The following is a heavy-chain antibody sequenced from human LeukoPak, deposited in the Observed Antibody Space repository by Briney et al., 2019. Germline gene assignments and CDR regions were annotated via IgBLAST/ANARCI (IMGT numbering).Heavy chain of an antibody. CDR3: AREVGATKANWFDP. V-gene: IGHV3-11*01. CDR1: GGSFSGYY. CDR2: ISSSGSTI. J-gene: IGHJ5*02. Sequence: LSLTCAVYGGSFSGYYWSWIRQAPGKGLEWVSYISSSGSTIYYADSVKGRFTISRDNAKNSLYLQMNSLRAEDTAVYYCAREVGATKANWFDPWGQGTLVTVSS. D-gene: IGHD1-26*01.